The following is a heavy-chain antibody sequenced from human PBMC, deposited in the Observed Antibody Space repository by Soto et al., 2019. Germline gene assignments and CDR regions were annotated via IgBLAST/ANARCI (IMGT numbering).Heavy chain of an antibody. CDR3: ARDPHCSSTSCYYYYYYGMDV. D-gene: IGHD2-2*01. J-gene: IGHJ6*02. Sequence: GXSVKVSCKASGGTFSSYAISWVRQAPGQGLEWMGGIIPIFGTANYAQKFQGRVTITADESTSTAYMELSSLRSEDTAVYYCARDPHCSSTSCYYYYYYGMDVWGQGTTVTVSS. CDR2: IIPIFGTA. V-gene: IGHV1-69*13. CDR1: GGTFSSYA.